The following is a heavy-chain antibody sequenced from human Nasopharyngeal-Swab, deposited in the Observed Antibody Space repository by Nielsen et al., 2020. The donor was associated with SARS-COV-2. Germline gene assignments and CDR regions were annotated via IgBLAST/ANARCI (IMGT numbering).Heavy chain of an antibody. CDR1: GFSFSTYG. CDR2: IWYDGSNK. Sequence: GGPLRLSCAASGFSFSTYGMHWVRQSPVKGLEWLTNIWYDGSNKYYADSVKGRFTVSRDNSKNTLFLEMDSLRVEDTAVYYCARGSSVHAFDVWGQGTEVTVSS. V-gene: IGHV3-33*01. CDR3: ARGSSVHAFDV. D-gene: IGHD3-10*01. J-gene: IGHJ3*01.